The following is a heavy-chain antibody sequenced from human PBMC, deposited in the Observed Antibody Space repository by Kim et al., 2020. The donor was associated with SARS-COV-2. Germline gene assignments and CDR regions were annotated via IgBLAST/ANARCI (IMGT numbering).Heavy chain of an antibody. J-gene: IGHJ5*02. CDR3: AKDLNQLLFGRDWFDP. CDR1: GFTFSSYG. D-gene: IGHD2-2*01. V-gene: IGHV3-30*18. CDR2: ISYDGSNK. Sequence: GGSLRLSCAASGFTFSSYGMHWVRQAPGKGLEWVAVISYDGSNKYYADSVKGRFTISRDNSKNTLYLQMNSLRAEDTAVYYCAKDLNQLLFGRDWFDPWGQGTLVTVSS.